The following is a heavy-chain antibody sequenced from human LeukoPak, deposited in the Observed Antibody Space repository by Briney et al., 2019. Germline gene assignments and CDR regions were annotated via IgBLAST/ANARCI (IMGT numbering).Heavy chain of an antibody. CDR1: GFTFSSYS. Sequence: GGSLRLSCAASGFTFSSYSMNWVRQAPGKGLEWVSSITSSSSYIYYADSVKGRFTISRDNAKNSLYLQMNSLRAEDTAVYYCARGNYDILTGYYGYFDYWGQGTLVTVSS. D-gene: IGHD3-9*01. CDR2: ITSSSSYI. V-gene: IGHV3-21*01. J-gene: IGHJ4*02. CDR3: ARGNYDILTGYYGYFDY.